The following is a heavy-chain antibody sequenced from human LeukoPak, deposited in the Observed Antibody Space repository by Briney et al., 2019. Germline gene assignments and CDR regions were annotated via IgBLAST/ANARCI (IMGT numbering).Heavy chain of an antibody. CDR2: ISYDGSNK. V-gene: IGHV3-30-3*01. Sequence: AGGSLRLSCAASGFIFSSYAMHWVRQAPGKGLEWVAVISYDGSNKYYADSVKGRFTISRDNSKNTLYLQMSSLRAEDTAVYYCATGVTAMGDYWGQGTLVTVS. CDR3: ATGVTAMGDY. J-gene: IGHJ4*02. CDR1: GFIFSSYA. D-gene: IGHD2-21*02.